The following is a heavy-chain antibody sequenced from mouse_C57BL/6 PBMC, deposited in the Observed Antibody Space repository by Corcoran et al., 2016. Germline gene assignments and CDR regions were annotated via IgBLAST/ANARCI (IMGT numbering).Heavy chain of an antibody. Sequence: EVQLQQSGPELVKPGASVKISCKASGYTFTDYYMNWVKQSHGKSLEWIGDINPNNGGTSYNQKFKGKATLTVDKSSSTAYMELRSLTSEDSAVYYCARGGLLLRYRYYAMDYWGQGTSVTVSS. J-gene: IGHJ4*01. CDR3: ARGGLLLRYRYYAMDY. CDR1: GYTFTDYY. CDR2: INPNNGGT. V-gene: IGHV1-26*01. D-gene: IGHD1-1*01.